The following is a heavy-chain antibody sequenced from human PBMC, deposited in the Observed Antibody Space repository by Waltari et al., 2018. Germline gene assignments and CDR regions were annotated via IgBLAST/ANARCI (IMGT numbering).Heavy chain of an antibody. J-gene: IGHJ4*02. D-gene: IGHD3-10*01. V-gene: IGHV1-8*01. CDR3: ARGYPFSFYGSGTYYNVYDY. CDR2: INPNSGNT. CDR1: GYTFTSYD. Sequence: QVQLVQSGAEVKKPGASVKVSCRASGYTFTSYDINWVRQATGQGLEWMGWINPNSGNTDYVQKFQGRVTMTRNTSISTAYMELSSLRSEDTAVYYCARGYPFSFYGSGTYYNVYDYWGQGTLVTVSS.